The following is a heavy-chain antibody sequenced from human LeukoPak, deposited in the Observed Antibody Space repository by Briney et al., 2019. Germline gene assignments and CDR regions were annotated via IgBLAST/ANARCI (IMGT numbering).Heavy chain of an antibody. Sequence: SVKVSCKASGGTFSSYAISWVRQAPGQGLEWMGGIIPIFGTANYAQKFQGRVTITADESTSTAYMELSSLRSEDTAVYYCARAYYYDSSGYSYYFDYWGQGTLVTVSS. J-gene: IGHJ4*02. CDR3: ARAYYYDSSGYSYYFDY. D-gene: IGHD3-22*01. V-gene: IGHV1-69*13. CDR1: GGTFSSYA. CDR2: IIPIFGTA.